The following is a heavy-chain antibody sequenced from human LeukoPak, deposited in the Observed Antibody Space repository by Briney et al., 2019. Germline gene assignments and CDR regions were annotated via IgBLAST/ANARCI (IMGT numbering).Heavy chain of an antibody. CDR2: IYSGGST. D-gene: IGHD6-13*01. CDR1: GFTVSSNY. V-gene: IGHV3-53*01. J-gene: IGHJ6*02. Sequence: GGSLRLSCAASGFTVSSNYMSWVRQAAGKGLEWVSVIYSGGSTYYADSVKGRFTISRDNSKNTLYLQMNSLRAEDTAVYYCATEGDIAAAGSYYYYGMDVWGQGTTVTVSS. CDR3: ATEGDIAAAGSYYYYGMDV.